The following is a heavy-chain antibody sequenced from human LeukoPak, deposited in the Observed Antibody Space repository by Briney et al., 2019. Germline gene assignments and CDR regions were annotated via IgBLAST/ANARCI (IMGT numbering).Heavy chain of an antibody. CDR1: GGSISSSSYY. CDR3: ARQGGSYYYDSSGQRFDP. D-gene: IGHD3-22*01. V-gene: IGHV4-39*01. Sequence: ASETLSLTCTVSGGSISSSSYYWGWIRQPPGKGLEWIGSIYYSGSTYYNPSLKSRVTISVDTSKNQFSLKLSSVTAADTAVYYCARQGGSYYYDSSGQRFDPWGQGTLVTVSS. J-gene: IGHJ5*02. CDR2: IYYSGST.